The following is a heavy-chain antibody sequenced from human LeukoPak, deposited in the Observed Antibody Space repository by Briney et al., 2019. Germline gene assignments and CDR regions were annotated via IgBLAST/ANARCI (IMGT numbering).Heavy chain of an antibody. CDR2: IYYSGST. J-gene: IGHJ4*02. Sequence: PSETLSLTCTVSGGAISTYYWSWIRQPPGKGLEWIGYIYYSGSTNYNPSLKSRVTLSVETSKNQFSLKLSSVTAADTAVHYCARVTGYMIEDYFDYWGQGTLVTVSS. D-gene: IGHD3-22*01. CDR1: GGAISTYY. V-gene: IGHV4-59*01. CDR3: ARVTGYMIEDYFDY.